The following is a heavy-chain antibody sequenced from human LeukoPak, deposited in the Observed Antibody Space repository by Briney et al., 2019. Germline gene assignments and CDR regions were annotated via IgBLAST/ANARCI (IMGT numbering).Heavy chain of an antibody. CDR1: GGSISSYY. V-gene: IGHV4-59*08. J-gene: IGHJ4*02. Sequence: SETLSLTCTVSGGSISSYYWSWIRQPSGKGLEWIGYIYYSGSTNYNPSLKSRVTISVDTSKNQFSLKLSSVTAADTAVYYCARQEKYYDILTGYSAYYFDYWGQGTLVTVSS. CDR3: ARQEKYYDILTGYSAYYFDY. CDR2: IYYSGST. D-gene: IGHD3-9*01.